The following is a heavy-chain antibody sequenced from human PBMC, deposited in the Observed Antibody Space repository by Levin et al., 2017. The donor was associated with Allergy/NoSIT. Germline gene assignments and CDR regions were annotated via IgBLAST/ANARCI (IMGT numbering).Heavy chain of an antibody. CDR2: FDPEDGET. D-gene: IGHD6-19*01. J-gene: IGHJ4*02. CDR3: ATDHKLGTVAGTGFDY. Sequence: GASVKVSCKVSGYTLTELSMHWVRQAPGKGLEWMGGFDPEDGETIYAQKFQGRVTMTEDTSTDTAYMELSSLRSEDTAVYYCATDHKLGTVAGTGFDYWGQGTLVTVSS. V-gene: IGHV1-24*01. CDR1: GYTLTELS.